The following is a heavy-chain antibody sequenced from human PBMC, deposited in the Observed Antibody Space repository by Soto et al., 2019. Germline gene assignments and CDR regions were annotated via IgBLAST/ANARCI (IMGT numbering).Heavy chain of an antibody. Sequence: PVNVSWKASALTIRGSAGNWVRRRRGPRLEWIGWIVVGSGNTKYAQDFQGRVTISRDMTTDTVYMELSSLRSEDSVVFFCAADVLTYVYLD. J-gene: IGHJ4*01. CDR1: ALTIRGSA. V-gene: IGHV1-58*01. CDR3: AADVLTYVYLD. CDR2: IVVGSGNT. D-gene: IGHD3-10*02.